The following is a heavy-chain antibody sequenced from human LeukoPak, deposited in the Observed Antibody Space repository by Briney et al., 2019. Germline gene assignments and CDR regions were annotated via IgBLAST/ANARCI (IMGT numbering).Heavy chain of an antibody. CDR3: ARSNYDFWSGYYYYMDV. D-gene: IGHD3-3*01. CDR2: IYYSGST. J-gene: IGHJ6*03. Sequence: SQTLSLTCTVSGGSISSGDYYWSWIRQPPGKGLEWIGYIYYSGSTYYNPSLKSRVTISVDTSKNQFSLKLSSVTAADTAVYYCARSNYDFWSGYYYYMDVWGKRTTVTVSS. V-gene: IGHV4-30-4*08. CDR1: GGSISSGDYY.